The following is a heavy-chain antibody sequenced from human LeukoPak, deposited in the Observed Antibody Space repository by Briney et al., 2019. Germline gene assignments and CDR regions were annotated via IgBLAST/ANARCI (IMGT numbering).Heavy chain of an antibody. V-gene: IGHV7-4-1*02. J-gene: IGHJ4*02. CDR1: GYAFTRYA. CDR2: INTNTGNP. Sequence: ASVKVSCKTSGYAFTRYAMNWVRQAPGQGLEWMGWINTNTGNPKYAQGFTGRFVFSLDTSVSTAYLQISSLKAEDTAVYYCASSYCSGGHCYPQQTVYYFDFWGQGTLVTVSS. CDR3: ASSYCSGGHCYPQQTVYYFDF. D-gene: IGHD2-15*01.